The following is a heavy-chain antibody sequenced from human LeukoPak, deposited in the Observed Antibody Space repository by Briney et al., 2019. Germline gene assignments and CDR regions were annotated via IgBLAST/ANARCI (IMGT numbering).Heavy chain of an antibody. CDR2: INLNSGGT. J-gene: IGHJ4*02. D-gene: IGHD3-10*01. CDR1: GYTFTGYY. V-gene: IGHV1-2*02. CDR3: ARGSMVRGVILVIDY. Sequence: ASVKVSCKSSGYTFTGYYMHWVRQAPGQGLEWMGLINLNSGGTNYAQKFQGRVTMTRDTSISTAYMELSRLRSDDTAVYYCARGSMVRGVILVIDYWGQGTLVTVSS.